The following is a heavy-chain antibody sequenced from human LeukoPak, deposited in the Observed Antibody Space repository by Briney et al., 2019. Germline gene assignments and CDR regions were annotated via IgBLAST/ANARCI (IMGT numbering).Heavy chain of an antibody. J-gene: IGHJ3*02. CDR2: ISYSGNT. Sequence: IPSETLSLTCSVSGASISSGTYYWGWIRQPPGKGLEWIGSISYSGNTFYNPSLKSRVTISVDTSKNQFSLRLSSVTAADTAVYNCARRLVLNPYGSGSPPEEAFDIWGQGTMVTVSS. V-gene: IGHV4-39*01. D-gene: IGHD3-10*01. CDR1: GASISSGTYY. CDR3: ARRLVLNPYGSGSPPEEAFDI.